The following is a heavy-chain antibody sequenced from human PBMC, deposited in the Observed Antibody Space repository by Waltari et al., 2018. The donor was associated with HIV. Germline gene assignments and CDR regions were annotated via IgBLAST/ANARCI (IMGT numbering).Heavy chain of an antibody. J-gene: IGHJ6*02. CDR3: AKEVVALPHYYYYGLDV. CDR2: ISSTSNTI. V-gene: IGHV3-48*04. Sequence: EVQLVESGGGLVQPGGSLRLSCAASGFTFRSYSMTWVRQAPGKGLEWVSYISSTSNTIYYADSVKGRFTVSRDNAKNSLSLQMNSLRAEDTAVYFCAKEVVALPHYYYYGLDVWGQGTTVTVSS. D-gene: IGHD2-15*01. CDR1: GFTFRSYS.